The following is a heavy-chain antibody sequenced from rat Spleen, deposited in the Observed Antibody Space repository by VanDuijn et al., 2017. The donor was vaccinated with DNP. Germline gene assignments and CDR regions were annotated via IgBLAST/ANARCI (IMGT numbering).Heavy chain of an antibody. J-gene: IGHJ3*01. V-gene: IGHV4-2*01. CDR3: AKGPNFGGWSDYFDY. Sequence: EVKLVESGGGLVQPGRSLKLSCAASGFNFNDHWMGWVRQAPGKGLEWIGQINKDSSTKNYIPSLKDKFTISRDNAQNTLYLQMNKLGSEDTGIYYCAKGPNFGGWSDYFDYWGQGTLVTVSS. D-gene: IGHD1-11*01. CDR1: GFNFNDHW. CDR2: INKDSSTK.